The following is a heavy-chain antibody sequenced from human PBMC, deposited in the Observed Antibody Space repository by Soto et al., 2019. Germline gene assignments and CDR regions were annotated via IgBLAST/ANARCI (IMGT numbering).Heavy chain of an antibody. CDR2: IIPIFGTA. Sequence: SVKVSCKASGGTFSSYAISWVRQAPGQGLEWMGGIIPIFGTANYAQKFQGRVTITADESTSTAYMELSSLRSEDTAVYYCARDPYKYSSGWQTDLDYYYYGMDVWGQGTTVTVSS. D-gene: IGHD6-19*01. CDR1: GGTFSSYA. CDR3: ARDPYKYSSGWQTDLDYYYYGMDV. V-gene: IGHV1-69*13. J-gene: IGHJ6*02.